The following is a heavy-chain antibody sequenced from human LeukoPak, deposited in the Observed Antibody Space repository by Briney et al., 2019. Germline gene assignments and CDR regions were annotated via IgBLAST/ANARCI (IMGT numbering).Heavy chain of an antibody. J-gene: IGHJ4*02. D-gene: IGHD3-10*01. Sequence: PGGSLRLSCAASGFTFSSYGMHWVRQAPGKGLEWVAVIWYDGSNKYYADSVKGRFTISRDNSKNTLYLQMNSLRAEDTAVYYCAKDREDMTNYFDYWGQGTLVTVSS. V-gene: IGHV3-30*02. CDR3: AKDREDMTNYFDY. CDR2: IWYDGSNK. CDR1: GFTFSSYG.